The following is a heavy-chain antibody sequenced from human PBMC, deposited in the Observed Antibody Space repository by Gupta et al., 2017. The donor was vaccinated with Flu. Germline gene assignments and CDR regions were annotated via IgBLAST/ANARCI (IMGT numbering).Heavy chain of an antibody. Sequence: QVQLVQYGAEVKKPGSSVKVSCKASGGTFSSYAISWVRQAPGQGLEWMGGIIPIFGTANYAQKFQGRVTITADESTSTAYMELSSLRSEDTAVYYCARDRGGMVRGVVGVGWFDPWGQGTLVTVSS. CDR3: ARDRGGMVRGVVGVGWFDP. CDR2: IIPIFGTA. J-gene: IGHJ5*02. CDR1: GGTFSSYA. D-gene: IGHD3-10*01. V-gene: IGHV1-69*01.